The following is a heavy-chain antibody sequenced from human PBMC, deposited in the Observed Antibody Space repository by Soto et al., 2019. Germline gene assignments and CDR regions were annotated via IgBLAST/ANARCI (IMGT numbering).Heavy chain of an antibody. CDR3: QSEDHWYGMDG. CDR1: GVSFSSYS. V-gene: IGHV3-30*03. Sequence: GGSLRLSCEASGVSFSSYSIHWVRQAPGKGLEWVSLITYDGGNKYYADSVKGRFTISRDNSEKKVFLEMNSLRVEDTAVYYCQSEDHWYGMDGWGQGTTVTVSS. J-gene: IGHJ6*02. CDR2: ITYDGGNK.